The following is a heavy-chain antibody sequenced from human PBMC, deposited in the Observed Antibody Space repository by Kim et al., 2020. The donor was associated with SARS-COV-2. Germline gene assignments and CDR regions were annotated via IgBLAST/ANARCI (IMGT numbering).Heavy chain of an antibody. Sequence: GESLKISCKGSGYSFTSYWIGWVRQMPGKGLEWMGIIYPGDSDTRYSPSFQGQVTISADKSISTAYLQWSSLKASDTAMYYCARGTRPSYDFWSGSHDAFDIWGQGTMVTVSS. J-gene: IGHJ3*02. D-gene: IGHD3-3*01. CDR1: GYSFTSYW. CDR3: ARGTRPSYDFWSGSHDAFDI. V-gene: IGHV5-51*01. CDR2: IYPGDSDT.